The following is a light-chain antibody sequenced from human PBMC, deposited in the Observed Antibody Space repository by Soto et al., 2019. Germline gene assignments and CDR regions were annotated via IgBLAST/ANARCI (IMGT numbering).Light chain of an antibody. CDR1: QNISPW. Sequence: DIQMTQSPSTLSASVGDRVTIACRASQNISPWLAWYQQKPGKAPKLLIYAASSLQSGVPSRFSGSGSGTEFTLTISSLQPEDFAIYYCLQANRVPLSFGQGTRLEIK. V-gene: IGKV1-12*01. CDR3: LQANRVPLS. CDR2: AAS. J-gene: IGKJ5*01.